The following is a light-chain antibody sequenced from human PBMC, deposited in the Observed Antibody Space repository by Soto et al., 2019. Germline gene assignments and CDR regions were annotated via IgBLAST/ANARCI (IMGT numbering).Light chain of an antibody. CDR1: SSNIGAGYD. CDR2: GNS. J-gene: IGLJ1*01. V-gene: IGLV1-40*01. Sequence: QAVVTQPPSVSGAPGQRVTISCTGSSSNIGAGYDVHWYQQLPGTAPKLLIYGNSNRPSGVPDRFSGSKSGTSVSLAITGLQAEDEADYHCQSYDSSLSGYVFGTGTKLTVL. CDR3: QSYDSSLSGYV.